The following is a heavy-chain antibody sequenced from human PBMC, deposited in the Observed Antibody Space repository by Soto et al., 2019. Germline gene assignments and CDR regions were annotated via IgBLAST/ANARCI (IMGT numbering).Heavy chain of an antibody. V-gene: IGHV4-34*01. CDR1: GGSFSGYY. J-gene: IGHJ4*02. D-gene: IGHD5-18*01. CDR3: ARGPRGYSYGYFSYIDY. CDR2: INHSGST. Sequence: SETLSLTCAVYGGSFSGYYWSWIRQPPGKGLEWIGEINHSGSTNYNPSLKSRVTISVDTSKNQFSLKLSSVTAADTAVYYCARGPRGYSYGYFSYIDYWGQGILVTGS.